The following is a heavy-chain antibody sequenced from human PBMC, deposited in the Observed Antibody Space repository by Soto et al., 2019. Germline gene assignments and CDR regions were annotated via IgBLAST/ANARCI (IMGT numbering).Heavy chain of an antibody. J-gene: IGHJ5*02. Sequence: SETLSLTCTVSGGSISSGGYYWSWIRQHPGKGLEWIGYIYYSGSIHYNASLKSRATLSVDKSRNQFSLQLTSVTAADTALDFCAGHDNMTLGSQSLDPWGPGPLVTVSS. CDR2: IYYSGSI. CDR1: GGSISSGGYY. CDR3: AGHDNMTLGSQSLDP. D-gene: IGHD1-1*01. V-gene: IGHV4-31*09.